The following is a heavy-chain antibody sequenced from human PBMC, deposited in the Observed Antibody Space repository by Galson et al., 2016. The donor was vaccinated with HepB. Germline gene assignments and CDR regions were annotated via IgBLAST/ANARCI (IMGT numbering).Heavy chain of an antibody. CDR2: INPSGGST. D-gene: IGHD1-26*01. Sequence: SVKVSCKASGYTFTSYYMHWVRQAPGQGLEWMGMINPSGGSTSYAQKFQGRVTMTRDTSTSTVYMELSSLRSEDTAVYYCARNGGGRDWFDPWGQGTLVTVSS. CDR1: GYTFTSYY. CDR3: ARNGGGRDWFDP. V-gene: IGHV1-46*01. J-gene: IGHJ5*02.